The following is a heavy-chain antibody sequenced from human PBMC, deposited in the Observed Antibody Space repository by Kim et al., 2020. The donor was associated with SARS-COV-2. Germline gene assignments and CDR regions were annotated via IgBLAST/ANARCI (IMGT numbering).Heavy chain of an antibody. V-gene: IGHV3-30-3*01. CDR2: IAYDGGTK. CDR3: ATSQTHNSGWTRIFYY. Sequence: GGSLRLSCAASGFTFSTYAMHWVRQAPGKGLEWVAVIAYDGGTKYYADSVKGRFTICRDNSENTLCLQMNSLRPEDMAIYYCATSQTHNSGWTRIFYYWGQGTLVTVSS. J-gene: IGHJ4*02. D-gene: IGHD6-19*01. CDR1: GFTFSTYA.